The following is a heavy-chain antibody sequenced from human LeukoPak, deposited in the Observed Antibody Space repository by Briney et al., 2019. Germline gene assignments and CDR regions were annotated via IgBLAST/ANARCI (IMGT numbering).Heavy chain of an antibody. CDR3: GRDPRLGIRGYTYGYIDY. V-gene: IGHV7-4-1*02. J-gene: IGHJ4*02. Sequence: ASVKVSCKTSGYTFSSYTITWVRQAPGQGLEWMGLINTNTGNPTYAQGFTGRYVFSLDTSVSTAHLQISGLTADDTAVYFCGRDPRLGIRGYTYGYIDYWGQGTLVTVSS. D-gene: IGHD5-18*01. CDR1: GYTFSSYT. CDR2: INTNTGNP.